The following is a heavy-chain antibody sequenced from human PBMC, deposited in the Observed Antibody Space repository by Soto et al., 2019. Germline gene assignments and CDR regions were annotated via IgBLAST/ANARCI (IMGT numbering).Heavy chain of an antibody. D-gene: IGHD3-3*02. CDR3: ARHSLALRKNNWFDP. Sequence: SETLSLTCTVSGDSIISSDFYWVWVRQPPGKGLEWIGSILYLGSSYYNPSLKSRVTMSVDTSKNQFSLRLRSVTAADTALYFCARHSLALRKNNWFDPWGQGIMVTVSS. CDR2: ILYLGSS. J-gene: IGHJ5*02. V-gene: IGHV4-39*01. CDR1: GDSIISSDFY.